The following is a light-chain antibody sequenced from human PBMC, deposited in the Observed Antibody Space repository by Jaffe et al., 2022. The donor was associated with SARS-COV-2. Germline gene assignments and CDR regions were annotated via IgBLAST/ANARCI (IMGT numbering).Light chain of an antibody. Sequence: SYELTQPPSVSVSPGQTATITCSGDKLGNRYTSWYQQRAGQSPLLVMYQDNKRPSGIPERFSGSNSGNTATLTISGTQTLDEADYYCQAWDSRNYVGFGGGTKLTVL. CDR3: QAWDSRNYVG. V-gene: IGLV3-1*01. CDR2: QDN. CDR1: KLGNRY. J-gene: IGLJ2*01.